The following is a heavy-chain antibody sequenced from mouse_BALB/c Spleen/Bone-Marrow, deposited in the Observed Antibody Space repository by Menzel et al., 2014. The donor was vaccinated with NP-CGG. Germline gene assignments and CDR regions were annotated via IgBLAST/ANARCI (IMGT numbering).Heavy chain of an antibody. CDR2: ISSGGTT. CDR3: TAITTVAY. V-gene: IGHV5-6-5*01. CDR1: GFTFSSCA. D-gene: IGHD1-1*01. J-gene: IGHJ2*01. Sequence: EVKLVESGGGLVEPGGSLKLSCAASGFTFSSCALSWVRRTPEKRLEWVASISSGGTTYYQDSVKGRFTISRDNARNILYLQMSSLGSEDTAIFYCTAITTVAYWGQGTILTVTS.